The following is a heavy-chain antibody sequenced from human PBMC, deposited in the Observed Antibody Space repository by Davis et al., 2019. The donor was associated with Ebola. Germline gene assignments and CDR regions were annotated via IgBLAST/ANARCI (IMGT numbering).Heavy chain of an antibody. CDR2: INHSGST. J-gene: IGHJ6*02. V-gene: IGHV4-39*07. CDR1: GGSISSSSYY. D-gene: IGHD2-2*02. CDR3: ARVHCSSTSCYRRYYYYGMDV. Sequence: MPSETLSLTCTVSGGSISSSSYYWSWIRQPPGKGLEWIGEINHSGSTNYNPSLKSRVTISVDTSKNQFSLKLSSVTAADTAVYYCARVHCSSTSCYRRYYYYGMDVWGQGTTVTVSS.